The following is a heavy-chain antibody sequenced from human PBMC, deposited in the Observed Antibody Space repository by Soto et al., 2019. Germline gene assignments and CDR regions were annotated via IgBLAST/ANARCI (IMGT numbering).Heavy chain of an antibody. CDR1: GYTFTSYG. J-gene: IGHJ4*02. Sequence: ASVKVSCKASGYTFTSYGISWVRQAPGQGLEWMGWISAYNGNTNYAQKLQGRVTMTTDTSTSTAYMELRSLRSDDTAMYYCARAMVYYYGSGSYSDYWGQGTLVTVSS. D-gene: IGHD3-10*01. V-gene: IGHV1-18*01. CDR3: ARAMVYYYGSGSYSDY. CDR2: ISAYNGNT.